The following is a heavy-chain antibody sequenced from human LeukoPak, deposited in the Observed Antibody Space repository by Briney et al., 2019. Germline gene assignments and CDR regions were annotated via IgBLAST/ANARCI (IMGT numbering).Heavy chain of an antibody. CDR2: FDPEDGET. Sequence: GASVTVSCKVSGYTLTGLSRHWVRQAPGKGLEWMGGFDPEDGETIYAQKFQGRVTMTEDTSTDTAYMELSSLRSEDTAVYYCATTSSGYHYYFDYWGQGTLVTVSS. J-gene: IGHJ4*02. CDR3: ATTSSGYHYYFDY. D-gene: IGHD3-22*01. CDR1: GYTLTGLS. V-gene: IGHV1-24*01.